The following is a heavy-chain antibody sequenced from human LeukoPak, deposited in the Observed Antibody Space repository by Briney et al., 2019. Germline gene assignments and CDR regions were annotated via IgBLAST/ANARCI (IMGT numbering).Heavy chain of an antibody. CDR1: GFTFSNSG. CDR2: IWYDGSKK. Sequence: GGSLRLSCAASGFTFSNSGMHWVRQAPGKGLEWVAVIWYDGSKKNYGDSVKGRFTISRDNSNNTVFLQMNGLRAEDTALYYCAKDVAGSYFDSWGQGTLVTVSS. J-gene: IGHJ4*02. V-gene: IGHV3-33*06. CDR3: AKDVAGSYFDS. D-gene: IGHD1-26*01.